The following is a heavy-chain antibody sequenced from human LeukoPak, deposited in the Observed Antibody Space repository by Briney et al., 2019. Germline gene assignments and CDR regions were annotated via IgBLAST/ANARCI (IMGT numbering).Heavy chain of an antibody. V-gene: IGHV1-46*01. CDR1: GYTLPSYY. D-gene: IGHD2-2*01. CDR3: ARDPGYCSSSSCSPSGDWYFDL. Sequence: GASVKVSCQASGYTLPSYYIHWVGQAPGQGLEWMGIVNPSSGSATYAQKFQGRVTVTRDTSTSTVYMELSSLRSEDTAVYYCARDPGYCSSSSCSPSGDWYFDLWGRGTLVTVSS. CDR2: VNPSSGSA. J-gene: IGHJ2*01.